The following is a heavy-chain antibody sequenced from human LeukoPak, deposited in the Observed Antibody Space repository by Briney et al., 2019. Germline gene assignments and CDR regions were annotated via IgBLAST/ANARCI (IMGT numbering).Heavy chain of an antibody. V-gene: IGHV3-30*02. J-gene: IGHJ4*02. Sequence: PGGSLRLSCAASGFTFRNYAMYWVRQAPGKGREWVAFTNYDGSDRFYADSVKGRFTVSRDNPKNTPYLQMNSLRTEDTAVYYCAKDLPDRYSLEYWGQGTMVTVPS. CDR2: TNYDGSDR. D-gene: IGHD2-15*01. CDR1: GFTFRNYA. CDR3: AKDLPDRYSLEY.